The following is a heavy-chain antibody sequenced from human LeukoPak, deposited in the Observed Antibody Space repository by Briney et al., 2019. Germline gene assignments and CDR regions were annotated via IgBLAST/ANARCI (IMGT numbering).Heavy chain of an antibody. CDR1: GFTFSNYW. CDR3: ASVGATVSNYYYYYMDV. D-gene: IGHD1-26*01. Sequence: GGSLRLSCAASGFTFSNYWMHWVRQAPGKGLVWVSRINSDGINTSYADSVKGRFTISRDNAKNTLNLQMNSLRAEDTAVYYCASVGATVSNYYYYYMDVWGKGTTVTVSS. J-gene: IGHJ6*03. V-gene: IGHV3-74*01. CDR2: INSDGINT.